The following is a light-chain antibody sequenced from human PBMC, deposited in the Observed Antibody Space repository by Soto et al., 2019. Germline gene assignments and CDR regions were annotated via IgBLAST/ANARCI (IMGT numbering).Light chain of an antibody. J-gene: IGLJ3*02. CDR3: AAWDDSLSGWV. Sequence: QSVLTQPPSASGTPGQRVTISCSGSSSNIGSSYVYWYQQLPGTAPKLLIYSNNQRPSGVPDRFSGSKSGTSAFLAISGLRSEDEADYYCAAWDDSLSGWVFGGGTKVTVL. CDR2: SNN. CDR1: SSNIGSSY. V-gene: IGLV1-47*02.